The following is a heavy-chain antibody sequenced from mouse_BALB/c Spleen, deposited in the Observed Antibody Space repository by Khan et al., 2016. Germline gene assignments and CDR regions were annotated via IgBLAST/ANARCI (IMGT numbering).Heavy chain of an antibody. J-gene: IGHJ2*01. CDR3: ARDWLRYY. D-gene: IGHD1-1*01. V-gene: IGHV1-9*01. Sequence: QVELMESGAVLMKPGASVKISCKATGYTFSSYRIEWIKQRPGHGLEWVGEILPGSGSTNYKENFKGKATFTADTSYNTPYMQLSSLTSEDSAVYYCARDWLRYYWGQGTTLTVSS. CDR1: GYTFSSYR. CDR2: ILPGSGST.